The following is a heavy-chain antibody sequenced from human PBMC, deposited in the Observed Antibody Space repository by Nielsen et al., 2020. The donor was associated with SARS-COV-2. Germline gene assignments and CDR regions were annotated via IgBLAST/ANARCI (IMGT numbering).Heavy chain of an antibody. CDR1: GFTFSSYS. CDR3: ARTPGYYYYGMDV. CDR2: ISSSSTI. V-gene: IGHV3-48*01. Sequence: GESLKISCAASGFTFSSYSMNWVRQAPGKGLEWVSYISSSSTIYYADSVKGRFTISRDNSKNTLYLQMNSLRAEDTAVYYCARTPGYYYYGMDVWGQGTTVTVSS. J-gene: IGHJ6*02.